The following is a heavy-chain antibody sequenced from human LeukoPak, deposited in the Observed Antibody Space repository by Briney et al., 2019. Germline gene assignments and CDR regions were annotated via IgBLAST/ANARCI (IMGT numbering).Heavy chain of an antibody. CDR2: ISPDGTSK. Sequence: GGSLRLSCAASGFTFRSYWMHWVRQAPGKGLVWVSRISPDGTSKSYADSVKGRFTISRDNAKNTLSLQMNSLRAEDTAVYYCAKDYATVGDYDYWGQGTLVTVSS. CDR3: AKDYATVGDYDY. V-gene: IGHV3-74*01. CDR1: GFTFRSYW. D-gene: IGHD4-23*01. J-gene: IGHJ4*02.